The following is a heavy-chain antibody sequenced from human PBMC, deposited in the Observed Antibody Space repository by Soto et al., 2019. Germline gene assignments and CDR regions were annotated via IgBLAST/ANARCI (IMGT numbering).Heavy chain of an antibody. CDR2: IWYDGSNK. Sequence: QVQLVESGGGVVQPGRSLRLSCAASGFTFSSYGMHWVRQAPGKGLEWVAVIWYDGSNKYYADSVKGRFTISRDNYKNTLYLQMNSLRAEDTDVYYCARGREYCSGGSCYNDAFDIWGQGTMVTVSS. CDR1: GFTFSSYG. V-gene: IGHV3-33*01. J-gene: IGHJ3*02. CDR3: ARGREYCSGGSCYNDAFDI. D-gene: IGHD2-15*01.